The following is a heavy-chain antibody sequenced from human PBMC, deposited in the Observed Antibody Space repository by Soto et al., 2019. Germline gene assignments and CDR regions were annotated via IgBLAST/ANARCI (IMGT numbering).Heavy chain of an antibody. CDR1: GFTFSRFW. D-gene: IGHD2-15*01. CDR3: ARAGGSCSGVRCTHKYFYGMDV. Sequence: EVQLVESGGGLVQRGGALRVSCAASGFTFSRFWMHWVRQAPGMGLVWVSRINSDGSSTNYADSVKGRFTISRHNAKNTLYLQMNSVRVGDTAVYYCARAGGSCSGVRCTHKYFYGMDVWGQGTTVTVSS. J-gene: IGHJ6*02. V-gene: IGHV3-74*01. CDR2: INSDGSST.